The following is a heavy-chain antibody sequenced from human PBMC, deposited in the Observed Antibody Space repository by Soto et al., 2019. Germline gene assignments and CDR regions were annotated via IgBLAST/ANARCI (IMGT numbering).Heavy chain of an antibody. CDR1: GYTLTELS. D-gene: IGHD4-17*01. CDR3: ATALDYPRLFDY. Sequence: ASVEVSCKXSGYTLTELSMHWVRQAPGKGLEWMGGFDPEDGETIYAQKFQGRVTMTEDTSTDTAYMELSSLRSEDTAVYYCATALDYPRLFDYWGQGTLVTVSS. J-gene: IGHJ4*02. CDR2: FDPEDGET. V-gene: IGHV1-24*01.